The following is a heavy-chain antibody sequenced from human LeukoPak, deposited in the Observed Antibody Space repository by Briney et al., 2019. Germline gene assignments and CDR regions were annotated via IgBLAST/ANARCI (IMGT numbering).Heavy chain of an antibody. CDR3: ARAYSSGWSIFDY. J-gene: IGHJ4*02. D-gene: IGHD6-19*01. CDR1: GYTFTGYY. V-gene: IGHV1-2*02. Sequence: ASVKVPCKASGYTFTGYYMHWVRQAPGQGLEWMGWINPNSGGTNYAQKFQGRVTMTRDTSISTAYMELSRLRSDDTAVYYCARAYSSGWSIFDYWGQGTLVTVSS. CDR2: INPNSGGT.